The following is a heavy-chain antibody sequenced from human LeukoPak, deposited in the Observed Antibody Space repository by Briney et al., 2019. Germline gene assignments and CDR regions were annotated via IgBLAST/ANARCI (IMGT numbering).Heavy chain of an antibody. CDR1: RFTFSDYY. CDR2: ISSSGSTI. CDR3: ASYGDYEAFGPSPNWFDP. Sequence: PGGSLRLSCAASRFTFSDYYMSWIRQAPGKGLEWVSYISSSGSTIYYADSVKGRFTISRDNAKNSLYLQMNSLRAEDTAVYYCASYGDYEAFGPSPNWFDPWGQGTLVTVSS. D-gene: IGHD4-17*01. J-gene: IGHJ5*02. V-gene: IGHV3-11*01.